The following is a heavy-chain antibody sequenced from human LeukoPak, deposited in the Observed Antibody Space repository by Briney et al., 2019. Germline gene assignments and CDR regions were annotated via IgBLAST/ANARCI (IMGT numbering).Heavy chain of an antibody. CDR3: VRDIQWRFDP. Sequence: ASVKVSCKASGYMFTSYGISWVRQAPGQGLEWMGWTSTNKGNTNYAQRLQGRVTMTTDTSTSTAYMELRSLRSDDTAIYYCVRDIQWRFDPWGQGTLVTVSS. V-gene: IGHV1-18*01. CDR1: GYMFTSYG. D-gene: IGHD2-8*01. J-gene: IGHJ5*02. CDR2: TSTNKGNT.